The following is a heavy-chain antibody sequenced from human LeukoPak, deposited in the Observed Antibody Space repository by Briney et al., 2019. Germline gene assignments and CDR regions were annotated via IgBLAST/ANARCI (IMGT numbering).Heavy chain of an antibody. J-gene: IGHJ5*02. Sequence: GASVKASCKASGYTFSSYGISWVRQAPGQGLEWMGWIATYNGNSKYAQKVQGRVTMTTDTSTTTAYMELRTLRSDDTAVYYCARDMVGLAANGNWFDPWGQGTLVTVSS. D-gene: IGHD6-13*01. CDR3: ARDMVGLAANGNWFDP. CDR1: GYTFSSYG. V-gene: IGHV1-18*01. CDR2: IATYNGNS.